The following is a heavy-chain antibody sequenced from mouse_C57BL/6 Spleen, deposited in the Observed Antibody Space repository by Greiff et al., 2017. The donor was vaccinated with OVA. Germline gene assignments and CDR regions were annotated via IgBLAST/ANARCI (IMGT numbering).Heavy chain of an antibody. CDR1: GYTFADYY. CDR3: ARSYGSSRAWFAY. V-gene: IGHV1-26*01. J-gene: IGHJ3*01. D-gene: IGHD1-1*01. CDR2: INPNNGGT. Sequence: EVKLQQSGPELVKPGASVKISCKASGYTFADYYMNWVKQSHGKSLEWIGDINPNNGGTSYNQKFKGKATLTVDKSSSTAYMELRSLTSEDSAVYYCARSYGSSRAWFAYWGQGTLVTVSA.